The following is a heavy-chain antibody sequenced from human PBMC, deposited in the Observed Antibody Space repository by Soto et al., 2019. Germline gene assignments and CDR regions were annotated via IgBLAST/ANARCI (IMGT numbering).Heavy chain of an antibody. V-gene: IGHV3-48*02. CDR2: IISSGTTV. D-gene: IGHD6-13*01. CDR1: GFTFSSYS. CDR3: ARGSSNWAYYFDF. Sequence: EVHLVESGGGLVQPGGSLRLSCAASGFTFSSYSLNWVRQAPGKGLEWVSYIISSGTTVYYADSVRGRFTISRDNAKNSLYLQMNSLRDDDTAVYYCARGSSNWAYYFDFWGQGTLVTVSS. J-gene: IGHJ4*02.